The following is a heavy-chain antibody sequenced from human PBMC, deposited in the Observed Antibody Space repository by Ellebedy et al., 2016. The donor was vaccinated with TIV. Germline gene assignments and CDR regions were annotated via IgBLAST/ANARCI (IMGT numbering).Heavy chain of an antibody. Sequence: PGGSLRLSCAASGFTFSSYWMSCVRQAPGKGLEWVDNIKQDGSEKYYVDSVKGLFTISRDNAKNSLYLKMNSLRAEDKAVYYCARGYASPNYWGQGTLVTVSS. V-gene: IGHV3-7*01. CDR1: GFTFSSYW. CDR2: IKQDGSEK. CDR3: ARGYASPNY. J-gene: IGHJ4*02. D-gene: IGHD2-8*01.